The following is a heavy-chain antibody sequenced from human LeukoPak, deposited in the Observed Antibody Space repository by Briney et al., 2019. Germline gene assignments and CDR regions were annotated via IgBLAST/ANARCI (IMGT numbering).Heavy chain of an antibody. CDR2: INQDGREK. V-gene: IGHV3-7*05. D-gene: IGHD2/OR15-2a*01. CDR3: ARNRGLDY. CDR1: GFTFSSYT. Sequence: PGGSLRLSCAASGFTFSSYTMNWVRQAPGKGLEWVANINQDGREKYYVDSVAGRFTISRDSAKNSVYLQMSSLRADDTAVYYCARNRGLDYWGQGTLVTVSS. J-gene: IGHJ4*02.